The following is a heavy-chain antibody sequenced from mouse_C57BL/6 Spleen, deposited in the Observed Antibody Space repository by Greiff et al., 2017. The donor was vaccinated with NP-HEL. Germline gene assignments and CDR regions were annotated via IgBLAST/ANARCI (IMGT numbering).Heavy chain of an antibody. D-gene: IGHD2-3*01. CDR3: ARGDDGYWYFDV. J-gene: IGHJ1*03. CDR2: IYPGSGNT. V-gene: IGHV1-76*01. CDR1: GYTFTDYY. Sequence: QVQLQQSGAELVRPGASVKLSCKASGYTFTDYYINWVKQRPGQGLEWIARIYPGSGNTYYNEKFKGKATLTAEKSSSTAYMQLSSLTSEDSAVYFCARGDDGYWYFDVWGTGTTVTVSS.